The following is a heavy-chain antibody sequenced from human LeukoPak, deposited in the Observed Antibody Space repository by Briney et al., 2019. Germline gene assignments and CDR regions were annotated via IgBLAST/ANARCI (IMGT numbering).Heavy chain of an antibody. CDR1: GFTFSSYC. CDR2: IRYDGSNK. D-gene: IGHD6-19*01. V-gene: IGHV3-30*02. Sequence: GESLRLSCVASGFTFSSYCIHWVRQAPGKGLEWVAFIRYDGSNKYYADSVKGRFTISRDNSKKTLYLQMNSLRAEDTAVYYCASRGIAVAGRETNNDYWGQGTLVTVSS. CDR3: ASRGIAVAGRETNNDY. J-gene: IGHJ4*02.